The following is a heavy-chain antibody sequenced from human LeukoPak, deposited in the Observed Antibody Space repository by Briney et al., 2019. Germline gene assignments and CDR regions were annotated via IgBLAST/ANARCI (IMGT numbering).Heavy chain of an antibody. CDR3: ARGTYYYDSRGYYSGGLDY. D-gene: IGHD3-22*01. V-gene: IGHV3-30*04. CDR1: GFTFSTYA. CDR2: ISNDGSDK. J-gene: IGHJ4*02. Sequence: PGGSLRLSCAASGFTFSTYAFHWVRQAPGKGLEWVAVISNDGSDKYYPDSVKGRITISRDNSENTLYLQMNSLRAEDTAVYFCARGTYYYDSRGYYSGGLDYWGQGTLVTDSS.